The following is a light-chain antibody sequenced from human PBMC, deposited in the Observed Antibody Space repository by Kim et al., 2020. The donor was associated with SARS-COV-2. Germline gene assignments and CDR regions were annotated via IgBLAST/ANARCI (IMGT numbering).Light chain of an antibody. V-gene: IGLV2-11*01. CDR1: SSDVGGYDY. Sequence: QSALTQPRSVSGSPGQSVTISCTGTSSDVGGYDYVSWYQQHPGKAPKLMIYNVSKRPSGVPDRFSGSKSGNTASLTISGLQAEDEADYYCCSYVGIFSEVFGGGTQLTAL. CDR2: NVS. CDR3: CSYVGIFSEV. J-gene: IGLJ2*01.